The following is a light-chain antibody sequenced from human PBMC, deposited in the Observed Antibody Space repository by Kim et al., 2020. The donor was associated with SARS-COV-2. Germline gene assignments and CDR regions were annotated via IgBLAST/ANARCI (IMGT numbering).Light chain of an antibody. J-gene: IGKJ1*01. CDR1: QSVSEW. V-gene: IGKV1-5*03. Sequence: SVGDRVTITCRARQSVSEWLAWYQQKPGKAPNLLSYKTSILQSGVPSRFSGSGSGTEFTLTISSLQPDDFATYYCQDYNTYSRGTFGQGTKVDIK. CDR2: KTS. CDR3: QDYNTYSRGT.